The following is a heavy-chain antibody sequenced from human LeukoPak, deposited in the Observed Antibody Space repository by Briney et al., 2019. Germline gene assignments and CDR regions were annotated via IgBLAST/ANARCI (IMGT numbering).Heavy chain of an antibody. J-gene: IGHJ4*02. Sequence: GGSLRLSCEASGFTFSSFSMHWVRQAPGKGPEWVAVMSYDGSTKYYADSVKGRFTISRDNSKNTLFLQMNSLRAEDTALYYCATYSTSWTSFGYWGQGTLVTVSS. D-gene: IGHD6-13*01. CDR2: MSYDGSTK. V-gene: IGHV3-30-3*01. CDR1: GFTFSSFS. CDR3: ATYSTSWTSFGY.